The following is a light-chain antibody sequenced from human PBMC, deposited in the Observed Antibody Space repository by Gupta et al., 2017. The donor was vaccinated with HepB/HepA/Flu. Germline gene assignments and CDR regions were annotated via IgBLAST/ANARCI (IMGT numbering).Light chain of an antibody. V-gene: IGKV2-28*01. Sequence: DIVMTQSPLSLPVTPGEPASISCRSSQNLLHSSGKNYVDWYLQKPGQSPQVLIYLGSNRAPGVPDRFSGSGSGSEFTLKITRVEAEDVGVYYCMQGLQPPLTFGPGTKVDIK. CDR2: LGS. J-gene: IGKJ3*01. CDR1: QNLLHSSGKNY. CDR3: MQGLQPPLT.